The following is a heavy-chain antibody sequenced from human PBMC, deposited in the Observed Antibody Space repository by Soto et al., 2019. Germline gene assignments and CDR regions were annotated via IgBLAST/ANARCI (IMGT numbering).Heavy chain of an antibody. CDR1: GFTFSAYA. J-gene: IGHJ4*02. Sequence: PGGSLRLSCAASGFTFSAYAMHWGRQAPGKGLEWVSLISYHGINKYYADSVKGRFTISRDNSKDTLYLQMSSLRTEDTAVYYCARPTANTVTSALDSWGQGTLVTVSS. CDR2: ISYHGINK. V-gene: IGHV3-30-3*01. D-gene: IGHD4-17*01. CDR3: ARPTANTVTSALDS.